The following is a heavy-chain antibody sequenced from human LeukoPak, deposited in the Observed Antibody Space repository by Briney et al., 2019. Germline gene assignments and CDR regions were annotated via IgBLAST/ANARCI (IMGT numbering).Heavy chain of an antibody. CDR2: INPNSGGT. CDR1: GYTFTGYY. Sequence: ASVEVSCKASGYTFTGYYMHWVRQAPGQGLEWMGWINPNSGGTNYAQKFQGRVTMTRDTSISTAYMELSRLRSDDTAVYYCARRRVVVAARYYFDYWGQGTLVTVSS. J-gene: IGHJ4*02. D-gene: IGHD2-15*01. CDR3: ARRRVVVAARYYFDY. V-gene: IGHV1-2*02.